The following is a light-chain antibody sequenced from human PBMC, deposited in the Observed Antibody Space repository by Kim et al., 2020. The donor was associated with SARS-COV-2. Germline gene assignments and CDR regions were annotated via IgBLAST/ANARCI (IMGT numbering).Light chain of an antibody. CDR1: QGIGNS. CDR3: QQYNSFPYT. V-gene: IGKV1-16*01. J-gene: IGKJ2*01. Sequence: SPLGAGVTIPCGARQGIGNSLDWFQQKPGKAPKSLIPAASSLQSGVPSRFSGSGSGTDFNLTISSLQPEDFASYYCQQYNSFPYTFGQGTKLEI. CDR2: AAS.